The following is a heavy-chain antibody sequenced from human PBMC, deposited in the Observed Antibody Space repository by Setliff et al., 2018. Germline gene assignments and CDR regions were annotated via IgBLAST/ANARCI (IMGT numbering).Heavy chain of an antibody. V-gene: IGHV4-4*02. CDR1: GGSISSSNW. Sequence: SETLSLTCAVSGGSISSSNWWSWVRQPPGKGLEWIGEIYHSGSTYYNPSLKSRVTISVDTSKNQFSLKLSSVTAADTAVYYCARVAAYSSSWYNYYYGMDVWGQGTTVTVSS. CDR3: ARVAAYSSSWYNYYYGMDV. D-gene: IGHD6-13*01. J-gene: IGHJ6*02. CDR2: IYHSGST.